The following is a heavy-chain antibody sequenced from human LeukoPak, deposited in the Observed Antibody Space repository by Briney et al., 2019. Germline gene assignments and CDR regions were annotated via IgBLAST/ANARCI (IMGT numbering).Heavy chain of an antibody. V-gene: IGHV4-39*07. J-gene: IGHJ4*02. Sequence: SETLSLTCTVSGGSVSSGSYYWGWIRQPPGKGLEWIGNIYYSGSTYYNPSLKSRVTISVDTSKNQFSLKLSSVTAADTAVYYCARSLWGSGSYYRDYWGQGTLVTVSS. D-gene: IGHD3-10*01. CDR3: ARSLWGSGSYYRDY. CDR2: IYYSGST. CDR1: GGSVSSGSYY.